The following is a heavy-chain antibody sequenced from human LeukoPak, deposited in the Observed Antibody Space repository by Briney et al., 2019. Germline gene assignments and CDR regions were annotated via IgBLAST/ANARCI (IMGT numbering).Heavy chain of an antibody. CDR1: GFIFSSFT. D-gene: IGHD7-27*01. CDR3: AKDGGLWVSAHWGDS. V-gene: IGHV3-21*04. CDR2: ISSSSTYI. J-gene: IGHJ4*02. Sequence: GGSLRLSCAASGFIFSSFTMNWVRQAPGKGLEWVSSISSSSTYIYDADSVKGRFTISRDNAKNSLYLQMNSLSAEDTAVYYCAKDGGLWVSAHWGDSWGRGTLVTVSS.